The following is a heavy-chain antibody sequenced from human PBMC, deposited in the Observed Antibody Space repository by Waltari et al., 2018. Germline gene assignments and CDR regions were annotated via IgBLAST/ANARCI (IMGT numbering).Heavy chain of an antibody. V-gene: IGHV1-3*01. CDR1: GYTFTSYA. CDR3: ARDLGYSSGWTYYYYYGMDV. D-gene: IGHD6-19*01. CDR2: INAGNGNT. Sequence: QVQLVQSGAEAKKPGASVKVSCKASGYTFTSYAMHWVRQAPGQRLWWMGWINAGNGNTKYSQKFQGRVTITRDTSASTAYMELSSLRSEDTAVYYCARDLGYSSGWTYYYYYGMDVWGQGTTVTVSS. J-gene: IGHJ6*02.